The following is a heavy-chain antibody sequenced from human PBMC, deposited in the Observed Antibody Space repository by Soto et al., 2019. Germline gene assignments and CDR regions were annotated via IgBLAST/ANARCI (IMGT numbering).Heavy chain of an antibody. Sequence: PGGALRLPRAASGFSLGDFALHRVPQAPGEGPGGGSGFSWNSGSIGYADSVKGRFTISRDNAKNSLYLQMNSLRAEDTALYYCAKVRPFDFWVAAADTDQPYYFDYWGQGTLVTVSS. J-gene: IGHJ4*02. D-gene: IGHD3-3*01. CDR2: FSWNSGSI. CDR1: GFSLGDFA. V-gene: IGHV3-9*01. CDR3: AKVRPFDFWVAAADTDQPYYFDY.